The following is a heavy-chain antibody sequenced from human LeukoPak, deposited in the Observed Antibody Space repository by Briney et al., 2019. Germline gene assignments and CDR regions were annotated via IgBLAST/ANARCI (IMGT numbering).Heavy chain of an antibody. CDR2: IKQDGSEE. CDR3: ARDPTSIVGALDSFDI. V-gene: IGHV3-7*01. CDR1: GFTFSSYW. J-gene: IGHJ3*02. D-gene: IGHD1-26*01. Sequence: GGSLRLSCAASGFTFSSYWMSWVRQAPGKGLEWVSHIKQDGSEEYYVDSVKGRFTISRDNAKNSLYLQMNSLRAEDTAVYYCARDPTSIVGALDSFDIWGQGTMVTVSS.